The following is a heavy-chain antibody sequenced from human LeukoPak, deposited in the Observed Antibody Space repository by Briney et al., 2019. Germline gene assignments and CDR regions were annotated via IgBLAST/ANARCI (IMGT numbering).Heavy chain of an antibody. CDR1: GFTFSSYA. D-gene: IGHD3-3*01. V-gene: IGHV3-23*01. CDR2: ISGSGGST. CDR3: AKYPSGAYDFWSGYYHAEYFQH. J-gene: IGHJ1*01. Sequence: GGSLRLSCAASGFTFSSYAMSWVRQAPGKGLEWASAISGSGGSTYYADSVKGRFTISRDNSKNTLYLQMNSLRAEDTAVYYCAKYPSGAYDFWSGYYHAEYFQHWGQGTLVTVSS.